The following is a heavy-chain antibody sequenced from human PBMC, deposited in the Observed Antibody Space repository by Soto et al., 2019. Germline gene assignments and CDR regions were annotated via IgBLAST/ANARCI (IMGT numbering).Heavy chain of an antibody. V-gene: IGHV3-30*18. CDR2: ISYDGSNK. J-gene: IGHJ4*02. CDR1: GFTSSSYG. Sequence: AGGSLRLSCAASGFTSSSYGMHRVRQAPGKGLEWVAVISYDGSNKYYADSVKGRFTISRDNSKNTLYLQMNSLRAEDTAVYYCAKDIGYCSGGSCEYYFDYWGQGTLVTVSS. CDR3: AKDIGYCSGGSCEYYFDY. D-gene: IGHD2-15*01.